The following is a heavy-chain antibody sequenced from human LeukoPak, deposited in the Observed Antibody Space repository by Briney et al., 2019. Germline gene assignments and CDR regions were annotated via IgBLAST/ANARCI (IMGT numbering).Heavy chain of an antibody. J-gene: IGHJ4*02. D-gene: IGHD5-24*01. V-gene: IGHV3-21*01. CDR1: GFTFSSYS. Sequence: GGSLRLSCAASGFTFSSYSMNRVRQAPGKGLEWVSSTSSSSSYIYYADSVKGRFTISRDNAKNSLYLQMNSLRAEDTAVYYCARDLWSFTRWLHKPNYFDYWGQGTLVTVSS. CDR2: TSSSSSYI. CDR3: ARDLWSFTRWLHKPNYFDY.